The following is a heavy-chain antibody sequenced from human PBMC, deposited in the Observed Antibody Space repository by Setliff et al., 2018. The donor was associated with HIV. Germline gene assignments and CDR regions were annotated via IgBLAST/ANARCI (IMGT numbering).Heavy chain of an antibody. J-gene: IGHJ4*02. CDR2: IVVGSGNT. Sequence: SVKVSCKASKFTFTSAAVQWVRQARGQRPEWIGWIVVGSGNTKYAQRFQERVTITRDMSTRTAYMELSSLRSEDTAVYYCAVDLGDYYYDTTDYYYGGGLGYWGQGTLVTVS. D-gene: IGHD3-22*01. CDR3: AVDLGDYYYDTTDYYYGGGLGY. CDR1: KFTFTSAA. V-gene: IGHV1-58*01.